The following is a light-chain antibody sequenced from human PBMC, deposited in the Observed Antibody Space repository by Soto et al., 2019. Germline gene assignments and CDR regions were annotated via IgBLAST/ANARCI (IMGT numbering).Light chain of an antibody. CDR2: IAS. CDR1: QSISHY. CDR3: QQSYSTPYT. Sequence: DIHMTQSPSSLSASVGDRVTITCRASQSISHYLNWYQQKPGKAPNLLIYIASNLHSGVPSRVSGSGSGTDFTLTISSLQPEDFATYYCQQSYSTPYTFGQGNKLDIK. V-gene: IGKV1-39*01. J-gene: IGKJ2*01.